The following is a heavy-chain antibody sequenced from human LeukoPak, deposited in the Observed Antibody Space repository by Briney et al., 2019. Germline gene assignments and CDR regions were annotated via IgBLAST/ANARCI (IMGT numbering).Heavy chain of an antibody. CDR3: AGGDRNGWYFDF. V-gene: IGHV3-20*04. J-gene: IGHJ4*02. Sequence: PGGSLRLPCAASGFIFDDHGMSWVRQVPGKGLEWVSGINWNGGSTGYADSVKGRFTISRDNAKNSLYLQMNSLRAEDTALYYCAGGDRNGWYFDFWGQGILVTVSS. D-gene: IGHD6-19*01. CDR1: GFIFDDHG. CDR2: INWNGGST.